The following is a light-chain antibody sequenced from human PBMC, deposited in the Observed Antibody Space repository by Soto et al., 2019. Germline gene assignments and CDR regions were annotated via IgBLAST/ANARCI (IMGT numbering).Light chain of an antibody. Sequence: IGLKQSPGTLSLSKGERATLSCRASQSVSSYLAWYQQKAGQAPRLLIYGASTRATGIPARFSGSGSGTEFTLTISSLQADDYATFYCQQYHTDWTFGQGAKVDIK. J-gene: IGKJ1*01. CDR1: QSVSSY. CDR3: QQYHTDWT. V-gene: IGKV3-15*01. CDR2: GAS.